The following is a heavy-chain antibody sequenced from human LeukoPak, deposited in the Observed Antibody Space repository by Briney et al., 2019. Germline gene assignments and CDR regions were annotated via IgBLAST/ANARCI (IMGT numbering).Heavy chain of an antibody. V-gene: IGHV4-28*01. Sequence: PSDTLSLTCAVSGYSITSPNWWGWVRQPPGKGLEWIGYIFNSGNAYYNPSLKSRISMSVDTSKNRFSLNLSSVTAVDTAVYYCARSVDGGNSPFDYWGQGTLVTVSS. J-gene: IGHJ4*02. D-gene: IGHD4-23*01. CDR1: GYSITSPNW. CDR2: IFNSGNA. CDR3: ARSVDGGNSPFDY.